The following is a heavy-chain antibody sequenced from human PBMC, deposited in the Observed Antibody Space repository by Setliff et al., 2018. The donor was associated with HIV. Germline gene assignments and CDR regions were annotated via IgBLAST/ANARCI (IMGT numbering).Heavy chain of an antibody. CDR3: ARMNAYYNVWRSTYYFDY. J-gene: IGHJ4*02. CDR1: GYTFSNYG. D-gene: IGHD3-3*01. V-gene: IGHV1-18*01. Sequence: ASVKVSCKASGYTFSNYGIIWVRQAPGQGLEWMGWISAYNGDTKYAQKVQGRVTMTTDISTNTAYMELKTLRSADTAVYYCARMNAYYNVWRSTYYFDYWGQGTLVTVSS. CDR2: ISAYNGDT.